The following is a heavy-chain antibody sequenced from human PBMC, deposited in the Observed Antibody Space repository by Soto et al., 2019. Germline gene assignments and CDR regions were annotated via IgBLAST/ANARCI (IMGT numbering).Heavy chain of an antibody. CDR1: GYTFTNFG. D-gene: IGHD3-16*01. Sequence: QVQLVQSGAEVKKPGASVKVSCKASGYTFTNFGISWVRQAPGQGLEWMGWISAYNGNTNYAQNFQGRVTMTTDTSTSTGYMELRRLRADVSAVYYCARRGTPFDYWGQGTLVTVSS. CDR3: ARRGTPFDY. CDR2: ISAYNGNT. V-gene: IGHV1-18*01. J-gene: IGHJ4*02.